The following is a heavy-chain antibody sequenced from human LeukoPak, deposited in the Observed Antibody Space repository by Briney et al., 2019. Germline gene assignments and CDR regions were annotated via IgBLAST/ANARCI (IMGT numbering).Heavy chain of an antibody. D-gene: IGHD3-10*01. V-gene: IGHV1-18*01. CDR1: GYTFTTYP. CDR3: ARVRTYSYGSGSHYWDYYFDY. Sequence: GASVKVSCKAAGYTFTTYPITWVRQAPGQGLEWMGWINPDNGNTIYAQKVQGRLTMTTDTSTTTAYMELRSLRSDDTAVYYCARVRTYSYGSGSHYWDYYFDYWGLGTLVTVSS. J-gene: IGHJ4*02. CDR2: INPDNGNT.